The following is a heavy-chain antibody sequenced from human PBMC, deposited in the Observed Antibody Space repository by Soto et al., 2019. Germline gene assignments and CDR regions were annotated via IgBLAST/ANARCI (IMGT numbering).Heavy chain of an antibody. D-gene: IGHD7-27*01. CDR2: ISYDGSNK. J-gene: IGHJ6*03. CDR3: ARGPRRVTGEGENYYYYMDV. Sequence: GGSLRLSCAASGFTFSSYAMHWVRQAPGKGLEWVAVISYDGSNKYYADSVKGRFTISRDNSKNTLYLQMTSLRAEDTAVYYCARGPRRVTGEGENYYYYMDVWGKGTTVTVSS. V-gene: IGHV3-30*04. CDR1: GFTFSSYA.